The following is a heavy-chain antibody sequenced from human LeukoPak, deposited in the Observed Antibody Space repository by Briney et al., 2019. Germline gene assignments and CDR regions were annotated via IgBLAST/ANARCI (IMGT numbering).Heavy chain of an antibody. CDR2: INAGNGKT. CDR1: GYTFDIYD. V-gene: IGHV1-3*01. Sequence: ASVKVSCKTSGYTFDIYDMNWVRQAPGQRPEWMGWINAGNGKTKYSQSFQGRVTITRDTSASTAYMELSSLRSEDMAVYYCARGVWSSHNKEYFLDYWGQGTLVTVSS. CDR3: ARGVWSSHNKEYFLDY. J-gene: IGHJ4*02. D-gene: IGHD2-2*01.